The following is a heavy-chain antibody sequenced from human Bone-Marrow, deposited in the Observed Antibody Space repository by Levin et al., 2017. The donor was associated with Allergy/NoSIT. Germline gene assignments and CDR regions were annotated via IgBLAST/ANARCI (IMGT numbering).Heavy chain of an antibody. J-gene: IGHJ6*02. CDR3: AKAPYSSSWYGGAYYYYYGMDV. CDR2: ISWNSGSI. V-gene: IGHV3-9*01. D-gene: IGHD6-13*01. Sequence: GGSLRLSCAASGFTFDDYAMHWVRQAPGKGLEWVSGISWNSGSIGYADSVKGRFTISRDNAKNSLYLQMNSLRAEDTALYYCAKAPYSSSWYGGAYYYYYGMDVWGQGTTVTVSS. CDR1: GFTFDDYA.